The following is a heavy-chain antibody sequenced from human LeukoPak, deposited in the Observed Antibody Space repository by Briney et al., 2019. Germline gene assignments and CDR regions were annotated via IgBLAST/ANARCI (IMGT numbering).Heavy chain of an antibody. J-gene: IGHJ4*02. CDR1: GDSISSTTYR. Sequence: PSETLSLTCTVSGDSISSTTYRWGWIRQSPGKGLEWIGSMSYAGITSYNPSLKSRATISVDTSKNQFSLMLNSVTAADTAVYYCTRLPLDYSLDHWGQGTPVSVSS. V-gene: IGHV4-39*01. CDR2: MSYAGIT. CDR3: TRLPLDYSLDH. D-gene: IGHD4-11*01.